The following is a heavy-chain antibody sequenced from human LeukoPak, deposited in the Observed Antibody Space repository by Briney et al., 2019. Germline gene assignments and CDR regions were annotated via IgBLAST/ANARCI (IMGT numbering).Heavy chain of an antibody. CDR2: MNPNSGNT. D-gene: IGHD3-3*01. CDR1: GYTFTSYD. J-gene: IGHJ6*02. Sequence: ASVKVSCKASGYTFTSYDINWVRQATGQGLEWMGWMNPNSGNTGYAQKFQGRVTMTRNTSISTAYMELSSLRSEDTAVYYCARLYDFWSGIYYYYGMDVWGQGTTVTVSS. V-gene: IGHV1-8*01. CDR3: ARLYDFWSGIYYYYGMDV.